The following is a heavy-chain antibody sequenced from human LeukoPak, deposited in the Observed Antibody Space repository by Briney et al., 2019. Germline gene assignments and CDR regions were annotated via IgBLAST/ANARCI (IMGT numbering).Heavy chain of an antibody. CDR3: ATRESLFLEWLPQGD. CDR1: GGSFSGYY. D-gene: IGHD3-3*01. Sequence: PSETLSLTCAAYGGSFSGYYWSWIRKPPGKGLEWIGEINHSGSTNYAPSLKSRVTISVHTSKNQFSLKLSSVTAADTAVYYCATRESLFLEWLPQGDWGQGTLVTVSS. V-gene: IGHV4-34*01. CDR2: INHSGST. J-gene: IGHJ4*02.